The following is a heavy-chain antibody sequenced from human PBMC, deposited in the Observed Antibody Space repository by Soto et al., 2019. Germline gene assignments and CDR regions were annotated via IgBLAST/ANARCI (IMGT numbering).Heavy chain of an antibody. Sequence: PGGSLRLSCAASGFTFSSYGMHWVRQAPGKGLEWVAVISYDGSNKYYADSVKGRFTISRDNSKNTLYLQMNSLRAEDTAVYYCAKDSASWYEAPGAFDYWGQGTPVTVSS. CDR1: GFTFSSYG. J-gene: IGHJ4*02. D-gene: IGHD3-10*01. CDR2: ISYDGSNK. V-gene: IGHV3-30*18. CDR3: AKDSASWYEAPGAFDY.